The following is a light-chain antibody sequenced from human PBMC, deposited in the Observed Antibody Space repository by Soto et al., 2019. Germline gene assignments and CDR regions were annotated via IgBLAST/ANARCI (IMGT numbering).Light chain of an antibody. CDR2: ATS. CDR3: QRYGASSFT. CDR1: QSVDSSY. J-gene: IGKJ2*01. Sequence: EIVLTQSPGTLSLYPGERATLSCRSSQSVDSSYLSWYQHKPGQAPRLLIYATSSRATGIPDRFSGSGSGTEFTLTISRREPEDFAVYYFQRYGASSFTFGQGTNLEIK. V-gene: IGKV3-20*01.